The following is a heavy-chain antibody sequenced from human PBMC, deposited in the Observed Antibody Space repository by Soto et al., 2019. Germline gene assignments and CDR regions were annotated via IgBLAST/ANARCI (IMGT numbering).Heavy chain of an antibody. CDR3: ARAPRITIFGVVTPGLGY. J-gene: IGHJ4*02. CDR1: GYTFTSYD. D-gene: IGHD3-3*01. V-gene: IGHV1-8*01. CDR2: MNPNSGNT. Sequence: QVQLEQSGAEVKKPGASVKVSCKASGYTFTSYDINWMRQATGQGLEWMGWMNPNSGNTGYAQKFQGRVTMTRNTTISTAYMELSSLRSEDTAVYYCARAPRITIFGVVTPGLGYWGQGTLVTVSS.